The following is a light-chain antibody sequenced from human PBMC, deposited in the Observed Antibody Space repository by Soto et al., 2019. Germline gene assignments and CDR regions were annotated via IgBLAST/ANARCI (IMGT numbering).Light chain of an antibody. V-gene: IGLV2-14*01. CDR2: DVT. Sequence: QSALTQPASVSGSPGQSITISCTGTSSDVGGYDYVSWYQQHPGKAPKLMIYDVTDRPSGVSDRFSDSKSGNTASLTISGLQAEDEADYYCSSYTTIDTRVFGTGTKLTVL. J-gene: IGLJ1*01. CDR1: SSDVGGYDY. CDR3: SSYTTIDTRV.